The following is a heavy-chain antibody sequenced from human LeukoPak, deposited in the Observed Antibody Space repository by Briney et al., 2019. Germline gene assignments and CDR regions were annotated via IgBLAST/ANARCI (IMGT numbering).Heavy chain of an antibody. D-gene: IGHD6-19*01. Sequence: PSETLSLTCTVSSGSITRHYWTWIRQPPGKGLEWIGYIHYGGSTNYNPSLKSRVTISVDTSKNQFSLKLSSVTAADTAVYYCARHKRSSGWAFDYWGQGTLVTASS. V-gene: IGHV4-59*08. CDR2: IHYGGST. J-gene: IGHJ4*02. CDR3: ARHKRSSGWAFDY. CDR1: SGSITRHY.